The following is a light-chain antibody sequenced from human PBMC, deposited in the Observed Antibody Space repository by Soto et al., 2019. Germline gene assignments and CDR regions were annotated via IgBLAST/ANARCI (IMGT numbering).Light chain of an antibody. Sequence: DIEMTQSPSSLSVSVGDSVTINCRTSQSIATYLNWYQQKPGKAPKLLIYAASSLQSGVPSRFSGSGSGTDFTLTISSLQPEDFATYYCQQSYSTPRTFGQGTKVDIK. CDR3: QQSYSTPRT. J-gene: IGKJ1*01. V-gene: IGKV1-39*01. CDR1: QSIATY. CDR2: AAS.